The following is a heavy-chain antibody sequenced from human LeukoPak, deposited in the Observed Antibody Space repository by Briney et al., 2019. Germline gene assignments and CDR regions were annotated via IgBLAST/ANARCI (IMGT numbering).Heavy chain of an antibody. CDR1: GGSISSSSYY. CDR2: IYYSGST. V-gene: IGHV4-39*01. J-gene: IGHJ3*02. Sequence: SETLSLTCTVSGGSISSSSYYWGWIRQPPGKALEWIGSIYYSGSTYYNPSLKSRVTISVDTSKNQFTLKLSSVTAADTAVYYCARDIVVVPAAMGASGAFDIWGQGTMVTVSS. CDR3: ARDIVVVPAAMGASGAFDI. D-gene: IGHD2-2*01.